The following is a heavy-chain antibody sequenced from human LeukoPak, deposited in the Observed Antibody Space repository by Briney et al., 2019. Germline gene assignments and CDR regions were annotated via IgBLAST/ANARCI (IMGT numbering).Heavy chain of an antibody. CDR2: IYHSGST. V-gene: IGHV4-39*07. CDR3: AREMREGWFDP. CDR1: GGSISSSSYY. J-gene: IGHJ5*02. Sequence: PSETLSLTCTVSGGSISSSSYYWGWIRQPPGKGLEWIGSIYHSGSTYYNPSLKSRVTISVDTSKNQFSLKLSSVTAADTAVYYCAREMREGWFDPWGQGTLVTVSS. D-gene: IGHD5-24*01.